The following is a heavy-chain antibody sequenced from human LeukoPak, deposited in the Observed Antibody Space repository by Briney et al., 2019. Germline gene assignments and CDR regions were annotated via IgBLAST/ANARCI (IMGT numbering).Heavy chain of an antibody. CDR2: INHSGST. D-gene: IGHD3-3*01. J-gene: IGHJ4*02. CDR1: GGSFSGYY. CDR3: ARRRAVRGPVGG. Sequence: SETLSLTCAVYGGSFSGYYWSRIRQPPGKGLEWIGEINHSGSTNYNPSLKSRVTISVDTSKNQFSLKLSSVTAADMAVYYCARRRAVRGPVGGWGQETLVTVSS. V-gene: IGHV4-34*01.